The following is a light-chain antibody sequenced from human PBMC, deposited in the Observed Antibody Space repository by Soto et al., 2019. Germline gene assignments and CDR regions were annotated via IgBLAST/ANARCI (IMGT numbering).Light chain of an antibody. CDR1: QSISNW. V-gene: IGKV1-12*01. J-gene: IGKJ5*01. Sequence: DIQMTQSPSTLSASVGDRVTITCRASQSISNWLAWYQQKPGKAPKLLIYAASSLQSGVPSRFSSSGSGTDFTLTISSLQPEDFATYYCQQANSFPITFGQGTRLEIK. CDR2: AAS. CDR3: QQANSFPIT.